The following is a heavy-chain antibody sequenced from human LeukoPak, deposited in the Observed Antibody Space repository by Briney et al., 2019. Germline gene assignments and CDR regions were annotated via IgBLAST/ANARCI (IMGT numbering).Heavy chain of an antibody. D-gene: IGHD5-12*01. CDR2: IYYSGST. V-gene: IGHV4-59*01. J-gene: IGHJ4*02. Sequence: SETLSLTCTVSGGSISSYYWSWIRQPPGKGLEWIGYIYYSGSTNYNPSLKSRVTISVDTSKNQFSLKLSSVTAADTAVYYCARGTVATPHFDYWGQGTLVTVSS. CDR1: GGSISSYY. CDR3: ARGTVATPHFDY.